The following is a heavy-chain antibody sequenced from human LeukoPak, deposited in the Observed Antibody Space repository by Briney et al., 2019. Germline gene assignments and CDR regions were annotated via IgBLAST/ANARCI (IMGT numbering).Heavy chain of an antibody. J-gene: IGHJ3*02. CDR3: ASTLRYCSGGSCYHDAFDI. CDR2: INHSGST. Sequence: SETLSLTCAVYGGSFSGYYWSWIRQPPGKGLEWIGEINHSGSTNYNPSLKSRVTISVDTSKNQFSLKLSSVTAADTAVYYCASTLRYCSGGSCYHDAFDIWGQGTMVTVSS. D-gene: IGHD2-15*01. V-gene: IGHV4-34*01. CDR1: GGSFSGYY.